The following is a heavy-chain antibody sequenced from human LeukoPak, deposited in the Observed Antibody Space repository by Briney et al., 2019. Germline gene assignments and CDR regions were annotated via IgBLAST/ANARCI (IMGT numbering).Heavy chain of an antibody. Sequence: SETLSLTCAVYGGSFSGYYWSWIRQPPGRGLEWIGEINHSGSTNYNPSLKSRVTISVDTSKNQFSLKLSSVTAADTAVYYCARIAAAGTDYWGQGTLVTVSS. CDR1: GGSFSGYY. CDR3: ARIAAAGTDY. J-gene: IGHJ4*02. CDR2: INHSGST. V-gene: IGHV4-34*01. D-gene: IGHD6-13*01.